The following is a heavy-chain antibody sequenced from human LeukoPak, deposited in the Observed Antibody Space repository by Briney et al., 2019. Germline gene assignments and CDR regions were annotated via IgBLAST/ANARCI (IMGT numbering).Heavy chain of an antibody. CDR3: ARVSGSYYYYMDV. D-gene: IGHD1-26*01. CDR1: GGSITSSSYY. Sequence: SETLSLTCTVSGGSITSSSYYWGWIRQPPGKGLEWIGSIYYRGRTYYSPSLKSRVSISVDTSKNQLSLRLSSVTAADTAVYYCARVSGSYYYYMDVWGKGTTVTVSS. CDR2: IYYRGRT. V-gene: IGHV4-39*07. J-gene: IGHJ6*03.